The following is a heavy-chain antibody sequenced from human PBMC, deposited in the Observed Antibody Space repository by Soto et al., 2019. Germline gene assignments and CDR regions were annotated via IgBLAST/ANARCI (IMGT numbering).Heavy chain of an antibody. CDR3: AKTDGYCSGNSCYPFDY. CDR2: ISAYNGNT. V-gene: IGHV1-18*01. D-gene: IGHD2-15*01. J-gene: IGHJ4*02. CDR1: GYRFTSYG. Sequence: ASVKVSCKASGYRFTSYGIGWVRQAPGQGLEWMGWISAYNGNTNYAQRFQGRVTMTTDTSTSTAYMDLRSLRSDDTAVYYCAKTDGYCSGNSCYPFDYWGQGTLVTVSS.